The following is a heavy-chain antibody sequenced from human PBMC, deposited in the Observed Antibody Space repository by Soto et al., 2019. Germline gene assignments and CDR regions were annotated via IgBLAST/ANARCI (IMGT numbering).Heavy chain of an antibody. CDR3: ARGRHYYYGMDV. V-gene: IGHV1-69*06. CDR2: IIPIFGTA. Sequence: SVKVSFKASGGTFSSYAISWLRQAPGQGLEWMGGIIPIFGTANYAQKFQGRVTITADKSTSTAYMELSSLRSEDTAVYYCARGRHYYYGMDVWGQGTTVTVSS. J-gene: IGHJ6*02. CDR1: GGTFSSYA.